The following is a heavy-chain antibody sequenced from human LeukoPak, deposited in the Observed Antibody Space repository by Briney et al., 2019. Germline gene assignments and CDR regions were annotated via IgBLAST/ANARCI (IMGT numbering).Heavy chain of an antibody. J-gene: IGHJ3*02. D-gene: IGHD2-2*01. CDR2: IIMSGVSR. V-gene: IGHV3-23*01. Sequence: PGGSLRLSCVVSGITFNTHAMTWVRQAPGKGPDWVSSIIMSGVSRYYADSVKGRFTISRDNSNNTLYLQMTSLRVEDTAIYYCAPTYPSDAFDIWGQGTMVTVSS. CDR3: APTYPSDAFDI. CDR1: GITFNTHA.